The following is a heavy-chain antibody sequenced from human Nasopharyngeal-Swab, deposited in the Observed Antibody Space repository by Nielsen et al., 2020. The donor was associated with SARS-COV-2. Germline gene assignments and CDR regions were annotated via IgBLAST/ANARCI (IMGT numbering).Heavy chain of an antibody. CDR3: ARGRLYYDFWSGYWFDP. Sequence: SETLSLTCAVYGGSFSGYYWSWIRQPPGKGLEWIGEINHSGSTNYNPSLKSRVTISVDTSKNQFSLKLSSVTAADTAVYYCARGRLYYDFWSGYWFDPWGQGILVTVSS. D-gene: IGHD3-3*01. J-gene: IGHJ5*02. CDR1: GGSFSGYY. CDR2: INHSGST. V-gene: IGHV4-34*01.